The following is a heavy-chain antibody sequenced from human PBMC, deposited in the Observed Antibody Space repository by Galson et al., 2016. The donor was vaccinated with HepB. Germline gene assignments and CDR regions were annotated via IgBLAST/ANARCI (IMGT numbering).Heavy chain of an antibody. J-gene: IGHJ4*02. CDR1: GFTFSTYG. D-gene: IGHD4-23*01. Sequence: SLRLSCAASGFTFSTYGMHWVRQAPGKGLEWVAVIWHDGSNKYYADSVKGRFTISGDSSTLYLQMNSLRAEDTAVYYCARDRLASGNHLDYWGQGTLVTVSS. CDR3: ARDRLASGNHLDY. V-gene: IGHV3-33*01. CDR2: IWHDGSNK.